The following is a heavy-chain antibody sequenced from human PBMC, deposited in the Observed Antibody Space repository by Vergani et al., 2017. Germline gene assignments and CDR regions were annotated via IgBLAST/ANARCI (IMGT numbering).Heavy chain of an antibody. V-gene: IGHV3-33*01. CDR3: ARDLGQWLVADRLGGHGAFDI. D-gene: IGHD6-19*01. Sequence: VQLVETGGGLIQPGGSLRLSCAASGFTFSSYGMHWVRQAPGKGLEWVAVIWYDGSNKYYADSVKGRFTISRDNSKNTLYLQMNSLRAEDTAVYYCARDLGQWLVADRLGGHGAFDIWGQGTMVTVSS. CDR1: GFTFSSYG. J-gene: IGHJ3*02. CDR2: IWYDGSNK.